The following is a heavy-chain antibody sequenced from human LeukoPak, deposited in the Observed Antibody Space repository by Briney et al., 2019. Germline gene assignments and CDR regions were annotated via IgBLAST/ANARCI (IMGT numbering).Heavy chain of an antibody. V-gene: IGHV3-48*03. J-gene: IGHJ5*02. CDR1: GFTFSNYE. Sequence: GGSLRLSCAASGFTFSNYEMHWVRQAPGKGLEGVSYISSSGSTIYYADSVKGRFTISRDNAKNSLYLQMNSLRAEDTAVYYCARGGPVYCGGDCYLNWFDPWGQGTLVTVSS. CDR2: ISSSGSTI. D-gene: IGHD2-21*02. CDR3: ARGGPVYCGGDCYLNWFDP.